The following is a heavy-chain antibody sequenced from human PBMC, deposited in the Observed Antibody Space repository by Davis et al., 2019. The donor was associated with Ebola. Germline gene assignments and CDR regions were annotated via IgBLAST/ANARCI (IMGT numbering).Heavy chain of an antibody. Sequence: GGSLRLSCAASGFTFSSYAMSWVRQAPGKGLEWVSSISGSRSYEYYTESVRGRFTISRDNAKNSLYLQMNSLRVEDTAIYFCARGLQCGGDCYAFFDLWGLGTLVTVSS. V-gene: IGHV3-21*04. CDR1: GFTFSSYA. CDR3: ARGLQCGGDCYAFFDL. D-gene: IGHD2-21*02. CDR2: ISGSRSYE. J-gene: IGHJ4*02.